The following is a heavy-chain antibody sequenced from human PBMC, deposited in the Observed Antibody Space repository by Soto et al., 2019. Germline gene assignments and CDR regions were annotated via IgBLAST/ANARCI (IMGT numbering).Heavy chain of an antibody. CDR1: GGSVSSGSYY. CDR3: ARDGYYDFWSGYFPFDY. D-gene: IGHD3-3*01. V-gene: IGHV4-61*01. Sequence: SETLSLTCTVSGGSVSSGSYYWSWIRQPPGKGLEWIGYIYYSGSTNYNPSLKSRVTISVDTSKNQFSLKLSSVTAADTAVYYCARDGYYDFWSGYFPFDYWGKGTLVTVSS. CDR2: IYYSGST. J-gene: IGHJ4*02.